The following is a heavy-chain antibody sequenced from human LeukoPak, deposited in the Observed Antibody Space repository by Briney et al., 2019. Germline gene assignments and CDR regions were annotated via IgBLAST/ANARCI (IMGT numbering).Heavy chain of an antibody. CDR3: ARSVTTKRITMTLDY. CDR1: GFIFSDYW. Sequence: AGGSLRLSCAASGFIFSDYWMSWVRQAPGKGLEWVSSISSSSSYIYYADSVKGRFTISRDNAKNSLYLQMNSLRAEDTAVYYCARSVTTKRITMTLDYWGQGTLVTVSS. V-gene: IGHV3-21*01. D-gene: IGHD3-22*01. CDR2: ISSSSSYI. J-gene: IGHJ4*02.